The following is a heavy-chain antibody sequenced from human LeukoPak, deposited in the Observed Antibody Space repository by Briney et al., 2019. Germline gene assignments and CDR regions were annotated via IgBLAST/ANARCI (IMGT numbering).Heavy chain of an antibody. Sequence: SETLSLTCAVSGGSITGFFWTWIRQPAGEGLQYIGRIFSSGGANYNPSLQSRVAMSVDTSQNLFSLKLTSVTAADTTVYFCARVATPDVSSPLDFWGQGILVTVSS. J-gene: IGHJ4*02. CDR1: GGSITGFF. CDR2: IFSSGGA. CDR3: ARVATPDVSSPLDF. D-gene: IGHD6-19*01. V-gene: IGHV4-4*07.